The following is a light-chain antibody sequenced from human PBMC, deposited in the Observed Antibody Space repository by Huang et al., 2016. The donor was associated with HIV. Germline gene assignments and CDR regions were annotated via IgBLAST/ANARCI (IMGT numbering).Light chain of an antibody. J-gene: IGKJ4*01. CDR2: VAS. CDR3: MQALQTPLT. V-gene: IGKV2-28*01. Sequence: DIVMTQSPLSLSVTPGEPASISCRSSQSLLHRNGNDYLDWYLQKPGQSPQLLIYVASSRASVIPDRFNGSGSGTDFTLKISRVEAEDVGVYYCMQALQTPLTFGGGTKVEVK. CDR1: QSLLHRNGNDY.